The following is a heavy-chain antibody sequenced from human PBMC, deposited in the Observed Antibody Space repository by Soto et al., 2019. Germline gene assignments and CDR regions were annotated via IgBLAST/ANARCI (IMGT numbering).Heavy chain of an antibody. CDR1: GFTSSNYW. V-gene: IGHV3-74*01. Sequence: GGSLRLSCAASGFTSSNYWMHWVRPAPGKGLVWVSRITGDGRSTSYADFVKGRFTISRDNAKNTLYLQLNSLRSEDTAVYYCLTLLGFSYAFDIWGQGTMVTVSS. J-gene: IGHJ3*02. CDR2: ITGDGRST. CDR3: LTLLGFSYAFDI. D-gene: IGHD3-3*01.